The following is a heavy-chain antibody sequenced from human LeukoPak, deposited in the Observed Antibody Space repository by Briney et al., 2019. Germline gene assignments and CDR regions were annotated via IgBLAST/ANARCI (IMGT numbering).Heavy chain of an antibody. CDR1: GFTLSSYA. D-gene: IGHD3-10*01. Sequence: PGGSLRLSCAASGFTLSSYATSWVRQAPGKGLEWVSAISASGADTYYADSVKGRFTISRDTSKNTVYLQMNSLRDGDTAVYHCAKQLDSGDFYPTGDDYWGQGTLVTVSS. CDR2: ISASGADT. J-gene: IGHJ4*02. V-gene: IGHV3-23*01. CDR3: AKQLDSGDFYPTGDDY.